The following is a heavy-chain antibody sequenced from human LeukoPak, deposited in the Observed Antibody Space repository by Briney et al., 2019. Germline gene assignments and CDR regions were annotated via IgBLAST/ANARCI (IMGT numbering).Heavy chain of an antibody. CDR1: GGSSSSYY. V-gene: IGHV4-59*01. Sequence: SETLSLTCTVSGGSSSSYYWSWIRQPPGKGLEWIGYIYYTGSTNYNPSLKSRVTISIDTSKNQFSLKLTSVTAADTAVYYCASGAAAGTMPLYWGQGTLVTVSS. CDR2: IYYTGST. J-gene: IGHJ4*02. D-gene: IGHD6-13*01. CDR3: ASGAAAGTMPLY.